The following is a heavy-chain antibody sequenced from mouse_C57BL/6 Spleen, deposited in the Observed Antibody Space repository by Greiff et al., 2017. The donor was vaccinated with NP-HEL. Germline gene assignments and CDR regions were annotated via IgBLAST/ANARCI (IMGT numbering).Heavy chain of an antibody. D-gene: IGHD3-2*02. CDR2: IYPRSGNT. CDR3: AKVDSSGFWFAY. J-gene: IGHJ3*01. V-gene: IGHV1-81*01. CDR1: GYTFTSYG. Sequence: QVQLKQSGAELARPGASVKLSCKASGYTFTSYGISWVKQRTGQGLEWIGEIYPRSGNTYYNEKFKGKATLTADKSSSTAYMELRSLTSEDSAVYFCAKVDSSGFWFAYGGQGTLVTVSA.